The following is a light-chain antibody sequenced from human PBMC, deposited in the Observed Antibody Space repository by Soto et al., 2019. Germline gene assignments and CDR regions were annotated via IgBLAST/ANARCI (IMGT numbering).Light chain of an antibody. J-gene: IGKJ1*01. CDR1: QSISNL. CDR3: QQYNGDSWT. V-gene: IGKV1-5*01. Sequence: DIQMTQSPSTLSASVGDRVTITCRASQSISNLVAWYQQKPGKAPKVLIYDASSLESGVPSRFSGSGSGTEFTLTISSLQPDDFATSYCQQYNGDSWTFGKGTKVEVK. CDR2: DAS.